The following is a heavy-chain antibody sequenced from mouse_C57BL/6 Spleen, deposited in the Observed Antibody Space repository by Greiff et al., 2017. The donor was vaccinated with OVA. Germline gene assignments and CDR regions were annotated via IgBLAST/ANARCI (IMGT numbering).Heavy chain of an antibody. V-gene: IGHV1-15*01. CDR2: IDPETGGT. D-gene: IGHD2-14*01. CDR3: TRTRVYYRYYFDY. J-gene: IGHJ2*01. Sequence: QVHVKQSGAELVRPGASVTLSCKASGYTFTDYEMHWVKQTPVHGLEWIGAIDPETGGTAYNQKFKGKAILTADKSSSTAYMELRSLTSEDSAVYYCTRTRVYYRYYFDYWGQGTTLTVSS. CDR1: GYTFTDYE.